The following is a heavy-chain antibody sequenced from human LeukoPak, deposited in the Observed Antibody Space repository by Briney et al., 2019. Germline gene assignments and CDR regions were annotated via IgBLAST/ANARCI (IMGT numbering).Heavy chain of an antibody. CDR1: GFTFSGSA. Sequence: PGGSLSLSCAASGFTFSGSAMHWVRQASGKGLEWVGRIRSKANSYATAYAASVKGRFTISRDDSKNTAYLQMNSLKTEDTAVYYCTRSLYCSSTSCFHLYYMDVWGKGTTVTVSS. CDR3: TRSLYCSSTSCFHLYYMDV. V-gene: IGHV3-73*01. J-gene: IGHJ6*03. CDR2: IRSKANSYAT. D-gene: IGHD2-2*01.